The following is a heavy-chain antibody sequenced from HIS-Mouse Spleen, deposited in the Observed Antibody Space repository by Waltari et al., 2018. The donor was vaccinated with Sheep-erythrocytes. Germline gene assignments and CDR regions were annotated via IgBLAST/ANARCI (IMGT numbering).Heavy chain of an antibody. CDR2: ISSNGGST. CDR3: ARGMGADYDFWSGYYTEFDY. J-gene: IGHJ4*02. CDR1: GFTFSSYA. V-gene: IGHV3-64*01. D-gene: IGHD3-3*01. Sequence: EVQLVESGGGLVQPGGSLRLSCAASGFTFSSYAMHWVRQAPGKGLEYVSAISSNGGSTYYANSVKGRFTISRDNSKNTLDRQMGSLKAEDMAVYYCARGMGADYDFWSGYYTEFDYWGQGTLVTVSS.